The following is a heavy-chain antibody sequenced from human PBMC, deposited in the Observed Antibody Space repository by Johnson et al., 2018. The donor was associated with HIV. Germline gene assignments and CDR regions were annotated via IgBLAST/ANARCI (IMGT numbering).Heavy chain of an antibody. D-gene: IGHD1-26*01. J-gene: IGHJ3*01. Sequence: VLLVESGGGLVQPGGSLRLSCASGFTVSTNYMSWVRQAPGKGLEWVSVIYSGDTTYYADSVKGRFTISRDNSKNTLYLQMNSLRAEDTAVYYCAKGDTVVGAKYAFDFWGQGTMVTVSS. CDR3: AKGDTVVGAKYAFDF. V-gene: IGHV3-66*01. CDR1: GFTVSTNY. CDR2: IYSGDTT.